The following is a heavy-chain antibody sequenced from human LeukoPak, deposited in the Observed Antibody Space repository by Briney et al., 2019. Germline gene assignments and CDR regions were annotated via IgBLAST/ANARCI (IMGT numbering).Heavy chain of an antibody. V-gene: IGHV4-30-4*08. J-gene: IGHJ4*02. CDR2: IHHSGRT. D-gene: IGHD4-17*01. CDR1: GGSISSGGYY. CDR3: ARLILDFGAERGFDY. Sequence: PSETLSLTCTVSGGSISSGGYYWSWIRQYPAKGLEWIGYIHHSGRTYYNPSLKSRLSIAVDTSKNQFSLKLTSVTAADTAVYFCARLILDFGAERGFDYWGQGTLVTVSS.